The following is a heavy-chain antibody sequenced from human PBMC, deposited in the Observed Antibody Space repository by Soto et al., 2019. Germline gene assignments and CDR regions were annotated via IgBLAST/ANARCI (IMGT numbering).Heavy chain of an antibody. V-gene: IGHV3-74*01. CDR1: GFTFSSYW. J-gene: IGHJ4*02. D-gene: IGHD3-22*01. CDR2: INSDGSST. CDR3: PREGSHSTGYYYAFDY. Sequence: GGSLRLSCAASGFTFSSYWMHWVRQAPGKGLVWVSRINSDGSSTSYADSVKGRFTMSRDNGKNTLYLQMNGMSAQATAVYSCPREGSHSTGYYYAFDYWGQGTLVTFSS.